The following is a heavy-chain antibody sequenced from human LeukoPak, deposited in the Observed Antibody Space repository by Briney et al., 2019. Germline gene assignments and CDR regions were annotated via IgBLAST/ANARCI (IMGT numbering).Heavy chain of an antibody. J-gene: IGHJ4*02. CDR1: GFTFDDYT. V-gene: IGHV3-43*01. CDR2: ISWDGGST. D-gene: IGHD3-10*01. Sequence: PGGSLRLSCAASGFTFDDYTMHWVRQAPGKGLEWVSRISWDGGSTYYADSVKGRFTISRDNSKNSLYLQMNSLRTEDTALYYCAKDRSTMVRGVPSPPYFDYWGQGTLVTVSS. CDR3: AKDRSTMVRGVPSPPYFDY.